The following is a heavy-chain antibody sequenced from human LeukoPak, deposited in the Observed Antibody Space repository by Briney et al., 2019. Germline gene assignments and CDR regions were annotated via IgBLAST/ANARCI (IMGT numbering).Heavy chain of an antibody. CDR3: ASLPKKYISSCARGVDP. J-gene: IGHJ5*02. Sequence: PSETLSLTCTVSGGSISSSSYFWGWVRQPPGKGLEWIVSIYYSGSTYHHPSLKSRVTISVDTSKHQFSLQLSPVTPADTAVYYCASLPKKYISSCARGVDPWGQGTLVTVSS. V-gene: IGHV4-39*01. CDR2: IYYSGST. D-gene: IGHD6-13*01. CDR1: GGSISSSSYF.